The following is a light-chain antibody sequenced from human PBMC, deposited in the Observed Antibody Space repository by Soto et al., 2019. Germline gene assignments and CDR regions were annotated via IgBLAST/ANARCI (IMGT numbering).Light chain of an antibody. CDR3: AAWDASLGGFYV. CDR2: SNN. Sequence: ELAQPPSVSVAPGQTARITCGGNNIGSQSVHWYQQKPGQAPKLLIYSNNHRPSGVPDRFSASKAGASASLAISGLQSEDEGDYYCAAWDASLGGFYVFGSGTKVTVL. V-gene: IGLV1-44*01. J-gene: IGLJ1*01. CDR1: NIGSQS.